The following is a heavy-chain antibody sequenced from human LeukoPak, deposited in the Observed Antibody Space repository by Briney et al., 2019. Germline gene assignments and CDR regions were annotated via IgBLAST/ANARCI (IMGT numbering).Heavy chain of an antibody. V-gene: IGHV4-61*01. J-gene: IGHJ4*02. CDR1: GGSVSSGPHY. CDR2: IHYSGST. Sequence: SETLSLTCTVSGGSVSSGPHYWSWIRQPPGKGPEWIAYIHYSGSTKYNPSLKSRLTISLDTSKNQFSLHLTSVTAADTTVYFCARTWDYWGQGTLVTVSS. CDR3: ARTWDY.